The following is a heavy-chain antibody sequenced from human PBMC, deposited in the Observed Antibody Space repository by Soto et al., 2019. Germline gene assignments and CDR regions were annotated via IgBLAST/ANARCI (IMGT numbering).Heavy chain of an antibody. J-gene: IGHJ6*02. CDR1: GYTFTSYY. Sequence: GASVKVSCKASGYTFTSYYMHWVRQAPGQGLEWMGIINPSGGSTSYAQKFQGRVTMTRDTSTSTVYMELSSLRSEDTAVYYCARDIKDIVLVPAAMPDGYYYYYGMDVWGQGTTVTVSS. CDR3: ARDIKDIVLVPAAMPDGYYYYYGMDV. CDR2: INPSGGST. V-gene: IGHV1-46*01. D-gene: IGHD2-2*01.